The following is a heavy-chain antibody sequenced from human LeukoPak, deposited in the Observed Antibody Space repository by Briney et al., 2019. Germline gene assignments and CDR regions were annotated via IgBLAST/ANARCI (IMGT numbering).Heavy chain of an antibody. CDR1: GFTFSR. D-gene: IGHD2-21*01. CDR2: INRDGSEK. J-gene: IGHJ4*02. Sequence: GGSLRLSCAASGFTFSRMNWVRQAPGKGLEWVANINRDGSEKYYVDSVKGRFTISRDNTENSLSLQMNSLRAEDTAVYYCARSDSIGSVDYWGQGTLITVSS. V-gene: IGHV3-7*01. CDR3: ARSDSIGSVDY.